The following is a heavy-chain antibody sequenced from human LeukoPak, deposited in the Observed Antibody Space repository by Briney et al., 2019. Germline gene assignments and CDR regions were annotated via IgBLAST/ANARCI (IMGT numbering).Heavy chain of an antibody. Sequence: GGSLRLSCAASGFTFDDYAMHWVRQAPGKGLEWVSGISWNSGSIGYADSVKGRFTISRDNAKNSLYLQMNSLRAEDTAVYYCANENYYGSGSYADHWGQGTLVTVSS. J-gene: IGHJ4*02. CDR1: GFTFDDYA. V-gene: IGHV3-9*01. CDR3: ANENYYGSGSYADH. D-gene: IGHD3-10*01. CDR2: ISWNSGSI.